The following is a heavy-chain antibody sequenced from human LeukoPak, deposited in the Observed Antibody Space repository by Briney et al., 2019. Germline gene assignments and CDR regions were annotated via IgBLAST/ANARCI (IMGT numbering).Heavy chain of an antibody. CDR1: GFSLWTSG. J-gene: IGHJ4*02. D-gene: IGHD1-14*01. CDR3: AREVDATTDY. V-gene: IGHV3-30*03. CDR2: TTHDGMYT. Sequence: GGSLRLSCAASGFSLWTSGIHWVRQAPGKGLEWLSLTTHDGMYTNYADSVKGRFTISRDNAKNSLYLQMNSLRAEDTAVYYCAREVDATTDYWGQGTLVTVSS.